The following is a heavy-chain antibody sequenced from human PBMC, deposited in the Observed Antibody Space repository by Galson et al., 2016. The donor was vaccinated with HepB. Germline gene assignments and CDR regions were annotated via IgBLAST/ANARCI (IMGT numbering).Heavy chain of an antibody. J-gene: IGHJ4*02. CDR2: ISGSSSYI. Sequence: SLRLSCAASGFSLSNYNMNWVRQAPGKGLEWVSSISGSSSYIYYADSVKGRFTISRDNAKNSLFLQVNSLRAEDTAVYYCARGRGWGKNGFGPLDNWGQGTLVTVSS. D-gene: IGHD3/OR15-3a*01. CDR3: ARGRGWGKNGFGPLDN. V-gene: IGHV3-21*01. CDR1: GFSLSNYN.